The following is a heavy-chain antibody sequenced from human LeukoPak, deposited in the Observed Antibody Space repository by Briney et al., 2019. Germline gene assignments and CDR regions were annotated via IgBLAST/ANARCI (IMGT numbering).Heavy chain of an antibody. Sequence: QPGGSLRLSCAASGFTFSSYWMHWVRQAPGKGLVWVSRIYSDGSSTNYADSVKGRFTISRDNAKNTLYLKMNSLRAEDTAVYYCARDRSSLGLWFGELRNWGQGTLVTVSS. CDR3: ARDRSSLGLWFGELRN. D-gene: IGHD3-10*01. CDR2: IYSDGSST. CDR1: GFTFSSYW. J-gene: IGHJ4*02. V-gene: IGHV3-74*01.